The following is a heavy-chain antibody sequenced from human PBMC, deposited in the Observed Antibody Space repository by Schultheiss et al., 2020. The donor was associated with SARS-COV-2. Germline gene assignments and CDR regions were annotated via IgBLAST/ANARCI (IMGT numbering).Heavy chain of an antibody. J-gene: IGHJ6*03. CDR3: ARALYSSGWYKYYMDV. Sequence: SQTLSLTCAVYGGSFSGYYWSWIRQPPGKGLEWIGEINHSGSTNYNPSLKSRVTISVDTSKNQFSLKLSSVTAADTAVYYCARALYSSGWYKYYMDVWGKGTTVTVSS. CDR2: INHSGST. V-gene: IGHV4-34*01. CDR1: GGSFSGYY. D-gene: IGHD6-19*01.